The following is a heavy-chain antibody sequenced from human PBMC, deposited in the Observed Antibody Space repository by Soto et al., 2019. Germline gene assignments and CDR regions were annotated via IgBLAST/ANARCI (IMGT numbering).Heavy chain of an antibody. CDR1: GYSFTSYW. CDR2: IYPGDSDT. Sequence: GESLQISCKGSGYSFTSYWICWVRQMPGKGLEWMGIIYPGDSDTRYSPSFQGQVTISADKSISTAYLQWSSLKASDTAMYYCARPYDYGDYPNYFDYWGQGTLVTVSS. D-gene: IGHD4-17*01. V-gene: IGHV5-51*01. CDR3: ARPYDYGDYPNYFDY. J-gene: IGHJ4*02.